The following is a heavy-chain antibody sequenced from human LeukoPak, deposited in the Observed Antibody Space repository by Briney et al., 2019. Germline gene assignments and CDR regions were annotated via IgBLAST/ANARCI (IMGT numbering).Heavy chain of an antibody. J-gene: IGHJ4*02. CDR1: GFTFSSYA. V-gene: IGHV3-23*01. CDR3: AKMGLGYYGSGSYDDY. CDR2: ISGSGGST. Sequence: PGGSLRLSCAASGFTFSSYAMSWVRQAPGKGLEWVSAISGSGGSTYYAESVKGRFTISRDNSKNTLYLQMNSLRAEDTAVYYCAKMGLGYYGSGSYDDYWGQGTLVTVSS. D-gene: IGHD3-10*01.